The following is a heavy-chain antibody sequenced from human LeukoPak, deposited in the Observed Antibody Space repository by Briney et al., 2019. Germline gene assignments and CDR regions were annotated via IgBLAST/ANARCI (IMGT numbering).Heavy chain of an antibody. CDR3: AGMNGVWVDTWYTGPFAF. V-gene: IGHV3-48*03. D-gene: IGHD6-13*01. Sequence: SLRLSCAASGFTFGSYEMNWGRQAPGKGLEWGSDICTTGSTKYYAESVKGRFTISRDNAKNSLYLQMNSLGGEDAAVYYCAGMNGVWVDTWYTGPFAFWGQGTMVTVSS. J-gene: IGHJ3*01. CDR2: ICTTGSTK. CDR1: GFTFGSYE.